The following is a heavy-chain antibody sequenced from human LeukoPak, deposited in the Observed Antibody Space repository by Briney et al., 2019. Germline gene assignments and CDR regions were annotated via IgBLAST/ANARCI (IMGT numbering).Heavy chain of an antibody. CDR3: ARAGPGGFDP. D-gene: IGHD3-10*01. Sequence: SETLSLTCTVSGGSISSGSYYWSWIRQPAGKGLEWIGRIYTSGSTNYNLSLKSRVTISVDTSKNQFSLKLSSVTAADTAVYYCARAGPGGFDPWGQGTLVTVSS. J-gene: IGHJ5*02. CDR1: GGSISSGSYY. V-gene: IGHV4-61*02. CDR2: IYTSGST.